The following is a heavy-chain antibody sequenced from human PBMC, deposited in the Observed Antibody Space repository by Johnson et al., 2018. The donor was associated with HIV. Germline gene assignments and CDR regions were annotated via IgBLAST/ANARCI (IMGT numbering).Heavy chain of an antibody. CDR1: GFTVSSNY. V-gene: IGHV3-53*01. Sequence: VQLVESGGGLIQPGGSLRLSCAASGFTVSSNYMSWVRQAPGKGLVWVSIIYSGGSTYYADSVRGRFTISRDNSKNTLYLQMTSLRAEDTAVYYCVRDRGTVVIWSDAFDVWGQGTVVTVSS. J-gene: IGHJ3*01. CDR2: IYSGGST. CDR3: VRDRGTVVIWSDAFDV. D-gene: IGHD3-22*01.